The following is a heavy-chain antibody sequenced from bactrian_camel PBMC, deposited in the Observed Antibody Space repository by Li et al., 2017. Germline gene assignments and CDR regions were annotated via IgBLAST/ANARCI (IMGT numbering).Heavy chain of an antibody. Sequence: QVQLVESGGGSVQAGGSLKLSCAASGSIFSNCGLAWFREAPEKERELVASIDTTGSMTYSEPVKDRFTISADRTQNTLYLQMHSLKIEDTAVYYCAHCGQWGQGTQVTVS. CDR2: IDTTGSM. V-gene: IGHV3S53*01. CDR1: GSIFSNCG. D-gene: IGHD3*01. CDR3: AHCGQ. J-gene: IGHJ4*01.